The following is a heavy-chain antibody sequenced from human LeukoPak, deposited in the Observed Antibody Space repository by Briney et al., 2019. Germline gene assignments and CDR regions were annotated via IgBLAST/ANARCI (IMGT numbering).Heavy chain of an antibody. D-gene: IGHD5-18*01. J-gene: IGHJ3*02. CDR2: IKQDGSEK. Sequence: GGSLRLSCAASGFTFSSYWMSWVRQAPGKGLEWVANIKQDGSEKYYVDSVKGRFTISRDNAKNSLYLQMNSLRAEDTAVYYCARTTTAMVSFAFDIWGQGTMVTVS. CDR3: ARTTTAMVSFAFDI. V-gene: IGHV3-7*01. CDR1: GFTFSSYW.